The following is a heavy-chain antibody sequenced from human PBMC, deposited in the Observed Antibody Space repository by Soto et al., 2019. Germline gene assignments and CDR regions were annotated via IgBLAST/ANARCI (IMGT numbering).Heavy chain of an antibody. CDR3: ARLSGYDSVLDY. D-gene: IGHD5-12*01. J-gene: IGHJ4*02. CDR2: IYYSGST. V-gene: IGHV4-59*08. Sequence: SETLSLTCTVSGGSISSYYWSWIRQPPGKGLEWIGYIYYSGSTNYNPSLKSRVTISVDTSKNQFSLKLSSVTAAVTAVYYCARLSGYDSVLDYWGQGTLVTVSS. CDR1: GGSISSYY.